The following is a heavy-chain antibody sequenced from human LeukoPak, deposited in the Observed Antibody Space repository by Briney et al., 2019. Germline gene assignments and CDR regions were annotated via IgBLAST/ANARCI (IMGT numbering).Heavy chain of an antibody. J-gene: IGHJ5*02. CDR2: IYYSGST. V-gene: IGHV4-59*01. CDR1: GGSISSYY. CDR3: ARGLKGVNNWFDP. Sequence: PSETLSLTCTVSGGSISSYYWSWIRQPPGKGLEWIGYIYYSGSTNYNPSLKSRVTISVDTSKNQFSLKLSSVTAADTAVYYCARGLKGVNNWFDPWGQGTLVTVSS.